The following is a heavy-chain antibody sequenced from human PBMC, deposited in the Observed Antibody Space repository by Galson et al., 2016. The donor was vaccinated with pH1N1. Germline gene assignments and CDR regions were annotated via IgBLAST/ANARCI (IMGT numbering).Heavy chain of an antibody. CDR2: IHWTDDK. CDR3: ARIRYGDSSDWFDP. CDR1: VFSLRTRGAG. Sequence: PDLVKPPQTLTLPCTFSVFSLRTRGAGVGWIRQPPGKVLEWLALIHWTDDKRYSPSLKSRLTITKDTSKNQGVLTMTNMDPVDTATYYCARIRYGDSSDWFDPWGQGTLVTVSS. J-gene: IGHJ5*02. D-gene: IGHD4-17*01. V-gene: IGHV2-5*01.